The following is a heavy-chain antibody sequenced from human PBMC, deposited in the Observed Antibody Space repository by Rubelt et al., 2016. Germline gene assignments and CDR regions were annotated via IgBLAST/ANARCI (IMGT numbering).Heavy chain of an antibody. V-gene: IGHV5-51*01. CDR1: GYSFTSYW. Sequence: EVQLVQSGAEVKKPGESLKISCKGSGYSFTSYWIGWVRQMPGKGLEWMGIIYPGDSDTRYSPSVPGQGAISADKSILSACLQWSRLKASDSAMYYCARLLQLWPFDYWGQGTLVTVSS. J-gene: IGHJ4*02. CDR2: IYPGDSDT. D-gene: IGHD5-18*01. CDR3: ARLLQLWPFDY.